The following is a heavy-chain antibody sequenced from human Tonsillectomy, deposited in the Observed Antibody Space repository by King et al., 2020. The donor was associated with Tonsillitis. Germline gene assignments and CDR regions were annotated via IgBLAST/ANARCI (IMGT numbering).Heavy chain of an antibody. V-gene: IGHV4-39*07. D-gene: IGHD6-13*01. J-gene: IGHJ6*02. CDR2: IYYSGST. CDR1: GASISSSSYY. Sequence: VQLQESGPGLVKPSETLSLTCTVSGASISSSSYYWGWIRQPPGKGLEWIGSIYYSGSTYYNPSLKSRVTISVDTSKNQFSLKLSSVTAADTAVYYCARDRLTPSSSYYKGTGMDVWGQGTTVTVSS. CDR3: ARDRLTPSSSYYKGTGMDV.